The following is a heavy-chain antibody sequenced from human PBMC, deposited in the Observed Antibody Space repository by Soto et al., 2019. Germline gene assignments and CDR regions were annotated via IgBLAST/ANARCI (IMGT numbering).Heavy chain of an antibody. J-gene: IGHJ5*02. CDR3: ARDLRKAGSYNYFWFDP. CDR2: IYYSGST. Sequence: SETLSLTCTVSGGSISSYYWSWIRQPPGKGLEWIGYIYYSGSTNYNPSLKSRVTISVDTSKNQFSLKLSSVTAADTAVYYCARDLRKAGSYNYFWFDPWGQGTLVTVSS. V-gene: IGHV4-59*01. CDR1: GGSISSYY. D-gene: IGHD3-10*01.